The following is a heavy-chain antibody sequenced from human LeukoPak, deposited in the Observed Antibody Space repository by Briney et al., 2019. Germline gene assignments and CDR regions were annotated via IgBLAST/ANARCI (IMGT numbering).Heavy chain of an antibody. J-gene: IGHJ4*02. V-gene: IGHV3-66*01. CDR3: AMTAVAGTGDY. CDR1: GFTVSSNY. D-gene: IGHD6-19*01. Sequence: GGSPRLSCAASGFTVSSNYMSWVRQAPGKGLEWVSVIYSGGSTYYADSVKGRFTISRDNSKNTLYLQMNSLRAEDTAVYYCAMTAVAGTGDYWGQGTLVTVSS. CDR2: IYSGGST.